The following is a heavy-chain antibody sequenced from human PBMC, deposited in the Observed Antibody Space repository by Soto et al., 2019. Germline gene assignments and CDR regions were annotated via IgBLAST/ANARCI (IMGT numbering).Heavy chain of an antibody. Sequence: QVHLVQSGVEVKTPGASVKVSCQASGYTFFTYDISWVRQAPGHGLEWMGWISTYSGDTKYAQKFQGRVTMTTDTSTTTAYLELRSLRSEDTAVYYCARHHGPTTSENWFDPWGQGTLVTVSS. D-gene: IGHD5-12*01. CDR1: GYTFFTYD. CDR2: ISTYSGDT. V-gene: IGHV1-18*01. J-gene: IGHJ5*02. CDR3: ARHHGPTTSENWFDP.